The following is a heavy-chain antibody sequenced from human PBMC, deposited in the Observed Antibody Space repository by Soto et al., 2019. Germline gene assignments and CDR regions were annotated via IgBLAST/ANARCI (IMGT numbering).Heavy chain of an antibody. Sequence: ESGGGVVQPGRSLRLSCAASGFTFSSYAMHWVRQAPGKGLEWGAVISYDGSNKYYADSVKGRFTISRDNSKNTLYLQMNRLRAEDTAVYYCARDLHIAARQSEYFQHWGQGTLVTVSS. J-gene: IGHJ1*01. CDR2: ISYDGSNK. CDR1: GFTFSSYA. CDR3: ARDLHIAARQSEYFQH. D-gene: IGHD6-6*01. V-gene: IGHV3-30-3*01.